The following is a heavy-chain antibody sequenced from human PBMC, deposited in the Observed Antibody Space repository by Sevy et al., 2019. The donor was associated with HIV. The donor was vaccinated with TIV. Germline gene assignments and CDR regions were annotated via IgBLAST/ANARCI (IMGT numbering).Heavy chain of an antibody. CDR1: GFTFSNAW. Sequence: GGSLRLSCAASGFTFSNAWMSWVRQAPGKGLEWVGRIKSKTDGGTTDYAAPVNGRFTISRDDSKNTLYLQMNSLKTEDTAVYYCTTAVLRYFDWLPYYFDYWGQGTLVTVSS. J-gene: IGHJ4*02. V-gene: IGHV3-15*01. CDR3: TTAVLRYFDWLPYYFDY. D-gene: IGHD3-9*01. CDR2: IKSKTDGGTT.